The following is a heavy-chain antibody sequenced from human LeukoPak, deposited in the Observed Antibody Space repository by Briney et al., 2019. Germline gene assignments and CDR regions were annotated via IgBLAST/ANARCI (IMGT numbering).Heavy chain of an antibody. CDR2: ITYDGSTK. CDR3: ASALGSSGDSLFFY. D-gene: IGHD6-13*01. V-gene: IGHV3-30-3*01. J-gene: IGHJ4*02. Sequence: AGGSLRLYCAGSAFIFSNYAMHWLRQAPGKGLEWVAVITYDGSTKHNADSVKGRFTISRDNSKNTLYLQMNSLRGDDTPVYYSASALGSSGDSLFFYSGQGTLVPVSS. CDR1: AFIFSNYA.